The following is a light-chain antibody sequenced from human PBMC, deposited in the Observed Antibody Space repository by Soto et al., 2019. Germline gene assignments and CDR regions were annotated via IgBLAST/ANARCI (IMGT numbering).Light chain of an antibody. CDR1: SSNIGAGYD. CDR3: QSYDSSLSCCYV. Sequence: QSVLTQPPSVSGAPGQRVTISCTGSSSNIGAGYDVHWYQQLPGTAPKLLIYGNSNRPSGVPDRFSGSKSGTSASLAITGLQAEDEADYYCQSYDSSLSCCYVFGNGTKVTV. J-gene: IGLJ1*01. CDR2: GNS. V-gene: IGLV1-40*01.